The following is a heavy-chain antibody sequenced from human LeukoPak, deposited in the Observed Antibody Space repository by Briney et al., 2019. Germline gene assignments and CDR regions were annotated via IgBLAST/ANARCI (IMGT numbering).Heavy chain of an antibody. CDR2: INNDGGST. CDR1: GFTVSINS. J-gene: IGHJ4*02. Sequence: GGSLTLSCTVSGFTVSINSMSWVRQAPGKGLEWVAAINNDGGSTNYADSVKGRFAISRDNSKNTLYLQMHSLRAEDTAVYYCAKPHDTSPYYLDYWGQGTLVTVSS. V-gene: IGHV3-23*01. CDR3: AKPHDTSPYYLDY. D-gene: IGHD3-22*01.